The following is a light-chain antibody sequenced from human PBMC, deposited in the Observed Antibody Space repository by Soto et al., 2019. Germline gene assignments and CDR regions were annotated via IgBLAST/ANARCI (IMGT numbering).Light chain of an antibody. Sequence: VMTQSPASLSVSPGERATLSCTASQSVTTNLAWYQQKPGQAPRLIIYGTSNRAAGVPARYSGSRSGTDCTLTISSLQSEDVSVYYCQQYNKWPSTLGQGTKVDIK. CDR2: GTS. J-gene: IGKJ1*01. CDR1: QSVTTN. V-gene: IGKV3-15*01. CDR3: QQYNKWPST.